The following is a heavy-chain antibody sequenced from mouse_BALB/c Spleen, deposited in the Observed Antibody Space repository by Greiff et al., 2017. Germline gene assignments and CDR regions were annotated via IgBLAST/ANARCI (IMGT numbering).Heavy chain of an antibody. CDR3: AGRHPGVYFDY. CDR2: ISSGGST. J-gene: IGHJ2*01. CDR1: GFTFSSYA. Sequence: DVMLVESGGGLVKPGGSLKLSCAASGFTFSSYAMSWVRQTQEKRLEWVASISSGGSTYYPDSVKGRFTISRDNARNILYLRMSSLRSEDTAMYYYAGRHPGVYFDYWGQGTTLTVSS. V-gene: IGHV5-6-5*01.